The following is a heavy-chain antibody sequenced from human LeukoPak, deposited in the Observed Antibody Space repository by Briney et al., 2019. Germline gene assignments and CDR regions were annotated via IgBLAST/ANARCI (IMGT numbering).Heavy chain of an antibody. CDR3: ARERGYCSSTSCYTNWFDP. CDR2: IYTSGST. V-gene: IGHV4-4*07. D-gene: IGHD2-2*01. J-gene: IGHJ5*02. Sequence: PSETLFLTCTVSGGSISSYYWSWIRQPAGKGLEWIGRIYTSGSTNYNPSLKSRVTMSVDTSKNQFSLKLSSVTAADTAVYYCARERGYCSSTSCYTNWFDPWGQGTLVTVSS. CDR1: GGSISSYY.